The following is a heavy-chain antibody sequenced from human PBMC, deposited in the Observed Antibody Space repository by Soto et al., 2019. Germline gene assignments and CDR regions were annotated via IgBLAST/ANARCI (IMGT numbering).Heavy chain of an antibody. D-gene: IGHD3-10*01. V-gene: IGHV4-39*01. CDR3: ARRGSGHTFDY. J-gene: IGHJ4*02. Sequence: QLQLQESGPGLVKPSETLSLTCAVSGASISRTGFHWGWIRQPTGKGLEWIGSIYEAGTTFYNSSLKSRFTISADTSKNHVSLRLSSVTAEDTAVYYCARRGSGHTFDYWGQVTLVTVSS. CDR2: IYEAGTT. CDR1: GASISRTGFH.